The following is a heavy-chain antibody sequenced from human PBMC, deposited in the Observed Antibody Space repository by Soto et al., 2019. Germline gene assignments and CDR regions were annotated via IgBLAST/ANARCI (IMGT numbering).Heavy chain of an antibody. CDR3: ARGSVNYYDSSGYYNRDAFDI. J-gene: IGHJ3*02. D-gene: IGHD3-22*01. V-gene: IGHV3-48*02. CDR2: ISSSSSTI. CDR1: GFTFSSYS. Sequence: PGGSLRLSCAASGFTFSSYSMNWVRQAPGKGLEWVSYISSSSSTIYYADSVKGRFTISRDNAKNSLYLQMNSLRDEDTAVYYCARGSVNYYDSSGYYNRDAFDIWGQGTMVTVSS.